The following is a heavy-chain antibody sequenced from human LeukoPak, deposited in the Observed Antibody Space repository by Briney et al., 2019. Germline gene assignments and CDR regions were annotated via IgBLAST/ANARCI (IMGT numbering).Heavy chain of an antibody. D-gene: IGHD6-19*01. CDR3: ARAGYSSGWYMFDFDY. CDR2: INHSGST. J-gene: IGHJ4*02. V-gene: IGHV4-34*01. CDR1: GGSFSGYY. Sequence: SETLSLTCAVYGGSFSGYYWSWIRQPPGKGLEWIGEINHSGSTNHNPSLKSRVTISVDTSKNQFSLKLSSVTAADTAVYYCARAGYSSGWYMFDFDYWGQGTLVTVSS.